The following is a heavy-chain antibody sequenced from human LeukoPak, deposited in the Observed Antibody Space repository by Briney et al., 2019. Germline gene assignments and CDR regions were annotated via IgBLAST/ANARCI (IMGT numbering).Heavy chain of an antibody. J-gene: IGHJ4*02. V-gene: IGHV4-39*07. CDR3: ARLLAAADY. Sequence: SETLSLTCTVSGGSISSSDYYWGWICQPPGKGLEWIASIYYRGNTYYNPSLKSRVTISVDTSKNQFSLKLSSVTAADTAVYYCARLLAAADYWGQGTLVTVSS. CDR2: IYYRGNT. CDR1: GGSISSSDYY. D-gene: IGHD6-13*01.